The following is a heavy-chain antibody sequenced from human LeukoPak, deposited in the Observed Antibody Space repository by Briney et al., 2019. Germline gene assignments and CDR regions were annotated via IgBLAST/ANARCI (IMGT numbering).Heavy chain of an antibody. CDR3: ARARGATSSIGYFQH. CDR2: ISYDGSNK. CDR1: GFTFSSYG. V-gene: IGHV3-30*03. D-gene: IGHD1-26*01. Sequence: GGSLRLSCAASGFTFSSYGMHWVRQAPGKGLEWVAVISYDGSNKYYADSVKGRFTISRDNSKNTLYLQMNSLRAEDTAVYYCARARGATSSIGYFQHWGQGTLVTVSS. J-gene: IGHJ1*01.